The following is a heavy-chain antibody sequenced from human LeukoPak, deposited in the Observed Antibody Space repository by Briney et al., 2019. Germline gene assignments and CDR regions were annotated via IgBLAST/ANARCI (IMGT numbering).Heavy chain of an antibody. V-gene: IGHV1-69*06. CDR3: ARYDISTGYVSAGAY. CDR1: GGTFSSYA. CDR2: IIPIFGTA. J-gene: IGHJ4*02. D-gene: IGHD3-9*01. Sequence: SVKVSCKASGGTFSSYAISWVRQAPGQGLEWMGGIIPIFGTANYAQKFQGRVTITADKSTSTAYMELSSLRSEDTAVYYCARYDISTGYVSAGAYWGQGTLVTVSS.